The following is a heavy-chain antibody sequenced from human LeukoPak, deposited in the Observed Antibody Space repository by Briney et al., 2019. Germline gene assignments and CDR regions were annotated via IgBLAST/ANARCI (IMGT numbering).Heavy chain of an antibody. J-gene: IGHJ3*02. CDR1: GGTFSSYA. CDR3: ARIPGSYLIRSYAFDI. Sequence: ASVKVSCKASGGTFSSYAISWVRQAPGQGLEWMGGIIPIFGTANYAQKLQGRVTMTTDTSTSTAYMELRSLRSDDTAVYYCARIPGSYLIRSYAFDIWGQGTMVTVSS. V-gene: IGHV1-69*05. CDR2: IIPIFGTA. D-gene: IGHD1-26*01.